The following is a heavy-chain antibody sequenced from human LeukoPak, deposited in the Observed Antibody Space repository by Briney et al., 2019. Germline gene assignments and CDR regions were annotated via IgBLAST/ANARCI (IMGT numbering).Heavy chain of an antibody. Sequence: GGSLRLSCAASGFTFDDYGMSWGRQAPGKGLEWVSGINWNGGSTGYADSVKGRFTISRDNAKNSLYLQMNSLRAEDTALYYCARANYYDSSGYPVPFDPWGQGTLVTVSS. D-gene: IGHD3-22*01. CDR2: INWNGGST. CDR1: GFTFDDYG. CDR3: ARANYYDSSGYPVPFDP. V-gene: IGHV3-20*04. J-gene: IGHJ5*02.